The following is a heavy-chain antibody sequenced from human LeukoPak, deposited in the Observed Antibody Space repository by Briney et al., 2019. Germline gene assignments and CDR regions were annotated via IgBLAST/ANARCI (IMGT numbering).Heavy chain of an antibody. Sequence: SETLSLTCTVSGGSISSYYWSWIRQPPGKGLEWIGYIYYSGSTNYNPSLKSRVTISVDTSKNQFSLKLSSVTAADTAVYYCARVPGGRTFDYWGQGTLVTVSS. J-gene: IGHJ4*02. CDR2: IYYSGST. CDR1: GGSISSYY. D-gene: IGHD1-26*01. V-gene: IGHV4-59*12. CDR3: ARVPGGRTFDY.